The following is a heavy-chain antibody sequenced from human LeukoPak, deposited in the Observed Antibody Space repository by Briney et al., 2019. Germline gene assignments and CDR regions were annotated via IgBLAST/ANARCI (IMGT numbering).Heavy chain of an antibody. J-gene: IGHJ4*02. V-gene: IGHV3-23*01. CDR2: ITDIGRYT. Sequence: GGSLRLSCAASGFTFNNFAMNWVRQAPGKGLEWVAAITDIGRYTYYVDSVKGRFTISRDNSKNALYLHMSSLRADDTAVYYCVKDLRSTRQVVVIDYLNDIWGQAALVTHSS. CDR1: GFTFNNFA. D-gene: IGHD3-22*01. CDR3: VKDLRSTRQVVVIDYLNDI.